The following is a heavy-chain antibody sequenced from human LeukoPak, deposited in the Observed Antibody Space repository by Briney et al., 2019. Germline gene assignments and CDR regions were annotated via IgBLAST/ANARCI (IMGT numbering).Heavy chain of an antibody. Sequence: GGSLRLSCGACCFLSSCWSVQGRRQAPGKGLVWVSHINFDGSSTGYADSVKGRFTISRDNAKNTMYLRMNSLRAEDTAVYYCVRGEVTTHHWGQGTLVTVSS. V-gene: IGHV3-74*01. CDR2: INFDGSST. CDR1: CFLSSCWS. CDR3: VRGEVTTHH. J-gene: IGHJ5*02. D-gene: IGHD4-11*01.